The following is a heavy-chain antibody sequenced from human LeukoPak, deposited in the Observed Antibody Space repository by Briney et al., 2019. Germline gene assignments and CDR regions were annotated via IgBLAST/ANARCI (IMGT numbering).Heavy chain of an antibody. Sequence: GESLKISCKGSGYSFINYWIGWVRQMPGKGLEWVGIIDPGDSGTRYSPSFQGQVTMSVDKSIRTAYLQWSSLKAPDTAIYYCARHGNGYYNGMDVWGQGTTVTVSS. CDR2: IDPGDSGT. CDR3: ARHGNGYYNGMDV. D-gene: IGHD2-8*01. J-gene: IGHJ6*02. V-gene: IGHV5-51*01. CDR1: GYSFINYW.